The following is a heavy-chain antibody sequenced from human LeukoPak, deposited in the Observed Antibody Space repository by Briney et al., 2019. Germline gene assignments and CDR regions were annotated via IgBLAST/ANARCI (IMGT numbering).Heavy chain of an antibody. V-gene: IGHV4-30-2*01. Sequence: ASETLSLTCTVSGGSISSGGYYWSWIRQPPGKGLEWIGYIYHSGSTYYNPSLKSRVTISVDRSKNQFSLKLSSVTAADTAVYHCARGKAPYYFDYWGQGTLVTVSS. CDR1: GGSISSGGYY. CDR3: ARGKAPYYFDY. CDR2: IYHSGST. J-gene: IGHJ4*02.